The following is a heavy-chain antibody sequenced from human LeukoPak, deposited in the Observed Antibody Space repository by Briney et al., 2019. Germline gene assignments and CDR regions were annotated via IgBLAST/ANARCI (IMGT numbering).Heavy chain of an antibody. CDR2: IRYDGSNK. J-gene: IGHJ4*02. CDR1: GFTFSSYG. V-gene: IGHV3-30*02. CDR3: AKDMLTGDGYFDY. Sequence: PGGSLRLSCAASGFTFSSYGMHWVRQAPGKGLEWVAFIRYDGSNKYYADSVKGRFTISRDSSKNTLYLQMNSLRAEDTAVYYCAKDMLTGDGYFDYWGQGTLVTVSS. D-gene: IGHD7-27*01.